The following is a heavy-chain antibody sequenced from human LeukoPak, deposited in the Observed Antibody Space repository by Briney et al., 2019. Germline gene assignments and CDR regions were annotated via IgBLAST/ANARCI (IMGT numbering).Heavy chain of an antibody. J-gene: IGHJ4*02. Sequence: SETLSLTCTVSGGSINSYYWSWLRQPPGKGLEGIGYIYYSGSTKYNPSLKSRVTISVDTSKNQFSLKLSSVTAADTAVYYCARHFDGYNYGCLDYWGQGTLVTVSS. CDR2: IYYSGST. CDR1: GGSINSYY. CDR3: ARHFDGYNYGCLDY. D-gene: IGHD5-18*01. V-gene: IGHV4-59*08.